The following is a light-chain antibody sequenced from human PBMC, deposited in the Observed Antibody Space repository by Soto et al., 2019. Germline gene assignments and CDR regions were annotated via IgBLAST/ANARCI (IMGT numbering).Light chain of an antibody. J-gene: IGLJ3*02. V-gene: IGLV1-47*01. CDR2: RND. Sequence: QSVLTQPPSASGPPGQSVTISCSGSNSNIGGNYVYWYQQLPGTSPKLLVLRNDQRPSGVPDRFSGSKSGTSASLAISGLRSGDEADYFCVSWDDSLSGWVFGGGTKVTVL. CDR3: VSWDDSLSGWV. CDR1: NSNIGGNY.